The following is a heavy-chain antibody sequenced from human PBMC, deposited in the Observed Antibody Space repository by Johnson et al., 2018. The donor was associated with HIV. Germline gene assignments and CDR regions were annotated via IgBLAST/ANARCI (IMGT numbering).Heavy chain of an antibody. CDR2: ISRSGTTI. V-gene: IGHV3-11*04. CDR3: ARSIADRPGGAFDI. Sequence: QVQLVESGGGLVKPGGSLRLSCATSVFTFSDYNMNWIRQAPGKGLEWISYISRSGTTIYYADSVKGRFTISRDNAKKSLYLQMNSLKAEDTAVYYCARSIADRPGGAFDIWGQGTMVTVSS. D-gene: IGHD6-6*01. J-gene: IGHJ3*02. CDR1: VFTFSDYN.